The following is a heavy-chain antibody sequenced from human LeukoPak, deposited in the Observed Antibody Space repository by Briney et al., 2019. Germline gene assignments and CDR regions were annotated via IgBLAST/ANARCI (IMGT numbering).Heavy chain of an antibody. Sequence: PSETLSLTCTVSGGSISSGDYYWSWIRQPPGKGPEWIAYMYYSGSTYYNPSLKSRVTMSADTSKNQLSPKLSSVTAADTAVYYCARPYYYDSRIDPWGQGILVTVSS. J-gene: IGHJ5*02. CDR2: MYYSGST. CDR1: GGSISSGDYY. CDR3: ARPYYYDSRIDP. D-gene: IGHD3-22*01. V-gene: IGHV4-30-4*01.